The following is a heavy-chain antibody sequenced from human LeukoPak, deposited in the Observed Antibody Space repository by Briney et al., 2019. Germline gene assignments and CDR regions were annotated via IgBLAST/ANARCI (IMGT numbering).Heavy chain of an antibody. CDR3: ARGRGKGYSSSLGFSVLDY. V-gene: IGHV1-8*01. J-gene: IGHJ4*02. CDR1: GYTFTSYD. CDR2: MNPNSGNT. D-gene: IGHD6-13*01. Sequence: ASVKVSCKASGYTFTSYDINWVRQVTGQGLEWMGWMNPNSGNTGYAQKFQGRVTMTRNTSISTAYMELSSLRSEDTAVYYCARGRGKGYSSSLGFSVLDYWGQGTLVTVSS.